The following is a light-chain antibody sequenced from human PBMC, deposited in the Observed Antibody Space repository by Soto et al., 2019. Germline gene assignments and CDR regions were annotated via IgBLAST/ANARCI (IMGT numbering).Light chain of an antibody. CDR1: QSVTTQ. J-gene: IGKJ4*02. CDR3: QQYGGSTRT. Sequence: IVLTQSPGTLSLSPGERATLSCRASQSVTTQLAWYQQKSGQAPRLIIHGASSRATGVPDRITGSGSGTDFTLSISRLEPEDFAVYYCQQYGGSTRTFGGGTKVDIK. V-gene: IGKV3-20*01. CDR2: GAS.